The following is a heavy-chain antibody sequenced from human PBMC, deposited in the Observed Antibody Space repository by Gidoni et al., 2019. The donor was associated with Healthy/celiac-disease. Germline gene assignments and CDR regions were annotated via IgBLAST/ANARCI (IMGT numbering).Heavy chain of an antibody. CDR2: IYYRGSP. J-gene: IGHJ4*02. D-gene: IGHD3-22*01. CDR1: GGSISRGCYY. CDR3: ARAERGYYYESSGSRAYFDY. Sequence: QVQLQESGPGLVKPSQPLSLPCTFPGGSISRGCYYWSWLRQHPGKGLEWIGYIYYRGSPYYNPSLKSRGTISVDTSKNQVSLKLSSVTAADTAVYYCARAERGYYYESSGSRAYFDYWGQGTLVTVSS. V-gene: IGHV4-31*03.